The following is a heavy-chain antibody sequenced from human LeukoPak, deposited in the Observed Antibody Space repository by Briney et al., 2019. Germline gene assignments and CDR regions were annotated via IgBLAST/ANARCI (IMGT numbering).Heavy chain of an antibody. Sequence: PGRSLRLSCPASGFTFSSYSMNWVRQAPGKGLEWVSSIGISSSSYIYYADSVKGRFTISRDNAKNSLHLQMNSLRAEDTAVYYCAASTKHTAMVDYWGQGTLVTVSS. J-gene: IGHJ4*02. CDR1: GFTFSSYS. V-gene: IGHV3-21*01. CDR3: AASTKHTAMVDY. CDR2: IGISSSSYI. D-gene: IGHD5-18*01.